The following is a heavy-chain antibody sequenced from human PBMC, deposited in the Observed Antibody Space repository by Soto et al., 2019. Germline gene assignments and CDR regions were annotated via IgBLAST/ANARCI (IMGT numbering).Heavy chain of an antibody. CDR2: ISNTGGGT. Sequence: EVQLLDSGGGLVQPGGSLGLSCAASGFTFNNYAMNWVRQAPGMGLEWVATISNTGGGTYDADSVKGRFTISRDNSKNTVYLQMSSLRVEDTAVYYCAKDRLAGNFDYWGQGTQVTVSS. J-gene: IGHJ4*02. V-gene: IGHV3-23*01. CDR1: GFTFNNYA. CDR3: AKDRLAGNFDY.